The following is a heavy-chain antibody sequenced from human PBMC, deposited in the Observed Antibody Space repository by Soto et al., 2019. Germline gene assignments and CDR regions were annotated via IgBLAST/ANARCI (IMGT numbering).Heavy chain of an antibody. CDR3: ARRSAVTTSHSFDI. J-gene: IGHJ3*02. D-gene: IGHD4-17*01. V-gene: IGHV3-11*01. Sequence: QEQLVESGGGLVKPGGSLRLSCAASGFTFSDYSMSWIRQAPGRGLEWISYIRGTGSSIFYADSVKGRFTISRDNARSSLYLQMDSLRAEDTAVYYCARRSAVTTSHSFDIWGQGTMVTASS. CDR2: IRGTGSSI. CDR1: GFTFSDYS.